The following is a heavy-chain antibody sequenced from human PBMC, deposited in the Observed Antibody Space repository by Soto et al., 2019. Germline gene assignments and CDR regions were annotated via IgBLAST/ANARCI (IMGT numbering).Heavy chain of an antibody. CDR2: TYYRSKWYN. V-gene: IGHV6-1*01. CDR3: ARDRKSGSPDEMRAFDI. CDR1: GDSVSSNSAA. Sequence: SQTLSLTCAISGDSVSSNSAAWNWIRQSPSRGLGWLGRTYYRSKWYNDYAVSVKSRITINPDTSKNQFSLQLNSVTPEDTAVYYCARDRKSGSPDEMRAFDIWGQGTMVTVSS. J-gene: IGHJ3*02. D-gene: IGHD1-26*01.